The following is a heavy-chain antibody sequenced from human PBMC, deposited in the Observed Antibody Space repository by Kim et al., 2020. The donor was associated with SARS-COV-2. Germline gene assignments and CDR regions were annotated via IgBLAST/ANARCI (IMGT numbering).Heavy chain of an antibody. CDR2: ISSSSSYI. V-gene: IGHV3-21*01. CDR3: ASLAVAGTLWFDP. D-gene: IGHD6-19*01. J-gene: IGHJ5*02. Sequence: GGSLRLSCAASGFTFSSYSINWVRQAPGKGLEWVSSISSSSSYIYYADSVKGRFTISRDNAKNSLYLQMNSLRAEDTAVYYCASLAVAGTLWFDPWGQGTLVTVSS. CDR1: GFTFSSYS.